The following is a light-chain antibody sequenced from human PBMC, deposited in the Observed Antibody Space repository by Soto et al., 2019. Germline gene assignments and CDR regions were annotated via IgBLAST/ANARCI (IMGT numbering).Light chain of an antibody. V-gene: IGKV3-20*01. CDR1: QSVSSRN. J-gene: IGKJ2*01. CDR2: GAS. Sequence: EIVLTQSPGTLSLSPRERATLSCRASQSVSSRNLAWYQQKPGQAPRLLIYGASSRATGIPDRFSGSGSVTYFTLTIYRPEPEDFTVYYCQQYSDLPYTFGQGTKLEVK. CDR3: QQYSDLPYT.